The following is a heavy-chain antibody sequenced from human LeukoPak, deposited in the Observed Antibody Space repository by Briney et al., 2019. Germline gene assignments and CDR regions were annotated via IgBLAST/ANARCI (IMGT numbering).Heavy chain of an antibody. D-gene: IGHD3-16*01. CDR1: GFTFSSYA. Sequence: QPGRSLRLSCAASGFTFSSYAMHWVRQAPGKGLEWVAVISYDGSNKYYADSVKGRFTISRDNSKSTLYLQMNSLRAEDTAVYYRARGKGEYFDYWGQGTLVTVSS. V-gene: IGHV3-30*04. CDR3: ARGKGEYFDY. CDR2: ISYDGSNK. J-gene: IGHJ4*02.